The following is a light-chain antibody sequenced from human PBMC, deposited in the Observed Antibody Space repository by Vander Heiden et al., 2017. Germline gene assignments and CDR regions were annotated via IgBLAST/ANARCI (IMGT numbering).Light chain of an antibody. Sequence: DIVMTQSPDSLAVSLGERATINCKSSQSVLYSSNNKNYLAWYQQKPGQPPKLLIYWASTRESGVPDRFSGSGSGTDFTLTISSLQAEDVAVYYCQQDSSTPYTFGQWTKLEIK. CDR2: WAS. CDR3: QQDSSTPYT. J-gene: IGKJ2*01. V-gene: IGKV4-1*01. CDR1: QSVLYSSNNKNY.